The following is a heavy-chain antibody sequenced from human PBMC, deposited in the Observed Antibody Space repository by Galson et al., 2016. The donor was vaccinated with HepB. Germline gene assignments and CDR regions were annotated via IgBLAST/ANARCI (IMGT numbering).Heavy chain of an antibody. Sequence: SLRLSCAASGFTFSSNAMHWVRQAPGKGLEWVAFISYDGSSKNYADSVKGRFTIARDNSMNTLYLHMNSLRAEDTAVYYCARAQDHYGSGRYDWYFDLWGRGTLVTVSS. V-gene: IGHV3-30-3*01. CDR2: ISYDGSSK. J-gene: IGHJ2*01. CDR3: ARAQDHYGSGRYDWYFDL. D-gene: IGHD3-10*01. CDR1: GFTFSSNA.